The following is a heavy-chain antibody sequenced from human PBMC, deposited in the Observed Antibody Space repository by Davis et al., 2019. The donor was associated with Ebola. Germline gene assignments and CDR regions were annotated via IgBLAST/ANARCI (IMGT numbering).Heavy chain of an antibody. D-gene: IGHD3-10*01. J-gene: IGHJ4*02. V-gene: IGHV1-8*02. CDR2: INSNNGDT. CDR1: GGTFSSYA. CDR3: ARAPTWSQINYYCFDY. Sequence: ASVKVSCKASGGTFSSYAISWVRQAPGQGLEWMGRINSNNGDTNYAQKFQGRVTMTRNTSISTAYMELSSLRSEDTAVYYCARAPTWSQINYYCFDYWGQGTLVTVSS.